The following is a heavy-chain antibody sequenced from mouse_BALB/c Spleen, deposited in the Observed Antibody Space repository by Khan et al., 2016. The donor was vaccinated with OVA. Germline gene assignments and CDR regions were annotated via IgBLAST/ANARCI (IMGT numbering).Heavy chain of an antibody. CDR1: GSTFPDSA. CDR2: ISTYYGDA. CDR3: TRGGRFAY. V-gene: IGHV1S137*01. Sequence: QVQLKESGAELVRPGVSVKISCKGSGSTFPDSAMHWVKQSHAQTLEWIGVISTYYGDADYNQKFQGKASMTVDKSSSTAYMELARLTSEDSAFYYCTRGGRFAYWGQGTLVTVSA. D-gene: IGHD1-1*02. J-gene: IGHJ3*01.